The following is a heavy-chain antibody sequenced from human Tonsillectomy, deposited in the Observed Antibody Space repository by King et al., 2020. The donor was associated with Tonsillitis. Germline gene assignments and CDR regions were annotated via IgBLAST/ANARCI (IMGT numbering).Heavy chain of an antibody. D-gene: IGHD3-3*01. CDR2: IYHSGRI. J-gene: IGHJ5*02. CDR3: ARDLSPIIHGRGFDP. V-gene: IGHV4-4*02. Sequence: QVQLQESGPGLVKPSGTLSLTCTVSGDSISSTYWWSWVRQPPGKGLECIGEIYHSGRINYNPSLKTRVTISLDKSKNQFSLKVNSVTAADTAMYYCARDLSPIIHGRGFDPWGQGTLVTVSS. CDR1: GDSISSTYW.